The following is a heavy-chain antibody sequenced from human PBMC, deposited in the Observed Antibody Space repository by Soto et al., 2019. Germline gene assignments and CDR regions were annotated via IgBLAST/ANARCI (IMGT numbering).Heavy chain of an antibody. Sequence: SETLSLTCAVYGGSFSGYYWSWIRQPPRKGLEWIGEINHSGSTNYNPSLKSRVTISVDTSKNQFSLKLSSVTAADTAVYCCARVGWSGAKCYWGQGTLVTVSS. V-gene: IGHV4-34*01. J-gene: IGHJ4*02. CDR1: GGSFSGYY. D-gene: IGHD6-25*01. CDR2: INHSGST. CDR3: ARVGWSGAKCY.